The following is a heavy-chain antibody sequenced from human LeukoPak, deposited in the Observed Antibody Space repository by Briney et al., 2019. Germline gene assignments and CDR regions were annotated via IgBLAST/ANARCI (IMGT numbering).Heavy chain of an antibody. Sequence: SETLSLTCTVSGGSISGYYWNWIRQPAGKGLEWIGRIYTSGNTNYNPSLTSRVTMSIDTSKNQFFLKLFSVTAADTAVYYCARDLGGYNYGYSFDFWGQGALVTVSS. CDR1: GGSISGYY. CDR3: ARDLGGYNYGYSFDF. CDR2: IYTSGNT. V-gene: IGHV4-4*07. D-gene: IGHD5-18*01. J-gene: IGHJ4*02.